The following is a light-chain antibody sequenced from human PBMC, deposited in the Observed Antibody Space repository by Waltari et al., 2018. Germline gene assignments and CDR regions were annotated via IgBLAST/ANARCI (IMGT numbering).Light chain of an antibody. V-gene: IGKV1-39*01. CDR2: AAS. CDR3: QQSYSSLLT. J-gene: IGKJ4*01. Sequence: DIQMTQSPSSLSASVGDRVTITCRASQSITGYLNWYQQKPGKAPKLLIYAASSLQSGVPSRFSGSGSGTDFILTISSLQPEDFATYYCQQSYSSLLTFGGGTKVEIK. CDR1: QSITGY.